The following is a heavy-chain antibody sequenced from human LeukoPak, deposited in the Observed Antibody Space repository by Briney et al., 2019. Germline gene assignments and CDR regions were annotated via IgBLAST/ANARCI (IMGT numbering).Heavy chain of an antibody. Sequence: GGSLRLSCAASGFTFSDYYMSWIRQAPGKGLEWVSGISATSGSTFYADSVEGRFTIFRDNSKNTLELQMNSLRAEDTAMYYCAKVPVDTIFRSDYWGQGTLVTASS. CDR1: GFTFSDYY. V-gene: IGHV3-23*01. D-gene: IGHD3-3*01. J-gene: IGHJ4*02. CDR2: ISATSGST. CDR3: AKVPVDTIFRSDY.